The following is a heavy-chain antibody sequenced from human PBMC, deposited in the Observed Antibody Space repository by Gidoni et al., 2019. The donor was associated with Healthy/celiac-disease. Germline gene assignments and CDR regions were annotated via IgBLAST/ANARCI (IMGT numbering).Heavy chain of an antibody. CDR2: INHSGST. V-gene: IGHV4-34*01. CDR1: GGSFSGYY. Sequence: QVQLQQWGAGLLKPSETLSLTCAVYGGSFSGYYWSWIRQPPGTGLEWIGEINHSGSTNYNPSLKSRVTISVDTSKNQFSLKLSSVTAADTAVYYCARGRVRSTAARYYYYYGMDVWGQGTTVTVSS. D-gene: IGHD2-2*01. CDR3: ARGRVRSTAARYYYYYGMDV. J-gene: IGHJ6*02.